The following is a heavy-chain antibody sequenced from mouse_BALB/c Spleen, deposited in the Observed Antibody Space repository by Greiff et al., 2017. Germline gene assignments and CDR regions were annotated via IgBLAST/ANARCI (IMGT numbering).Heavy chain of an antibody. CDR3: ARLNSYWYFDV. J-gene: IGHJ1*01. CDR2: INPSTGYT. V-gene: IGHV1-7*01. CDR1: GYTFTSYW. Sequence: QVQLQQSGAELAKPGASVKMSCKASGYTFTSYWMHWVKQRPGQGLEWIGYINPSTGYTEYNQKFKDKATLTADKSSSTAYMQLSSLTSEDSAVYYCARLNSYWYFDVWGAGTTVTVSS.